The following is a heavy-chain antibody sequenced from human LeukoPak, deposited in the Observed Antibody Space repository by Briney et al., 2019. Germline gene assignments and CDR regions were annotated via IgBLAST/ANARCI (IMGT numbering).Heavy chain of an antibody. CDR1: GGSISSYY. CDR2: IYYIGST. D-gene: IGHD3-9*01. Sequence: SETLSLTCTVSGGSISSYYWSWIRQPPGKGLEWIGYIYYIGSTNYNPSLKSRLTISVDTSKNQFSLKLSSVTAADTAVYYCARAGYDILTGYYTYYFDYWGQGTLVTVSS. V-gene: IGHV4-59*12. J-gene: IGHJ4*02. CDR3: ARAGYDILTGYYTYYFDY.